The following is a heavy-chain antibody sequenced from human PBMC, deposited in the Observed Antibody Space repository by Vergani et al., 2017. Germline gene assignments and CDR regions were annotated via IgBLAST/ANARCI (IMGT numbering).Heavy chain of an antibody. CDR3: AKVCGSTSCPYGGGAFDV. D-gene: IGHD2-2*01. V-gene: IGHV3-23*01. CDR1: GFTFNSYA. J-gene: IGHJ3*01. CDR2: INNNGGST. Sequence: QLLESGGGLIQPGGSLRLSCAASGFTFNSYAMTWVRQAPGKGLERVSGINNNGGSTYYADSVKGRFTISRDNSKNTLYLQMTDLGAEDTATYYCAKVCGSTSCPYGGGAFDVWGHGTMVTVSS.